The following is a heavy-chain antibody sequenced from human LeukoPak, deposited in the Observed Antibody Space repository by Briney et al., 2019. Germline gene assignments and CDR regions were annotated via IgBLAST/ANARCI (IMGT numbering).Heavy chain of an antibody. CDR1: GFTFSSYG. J-gene: IGHJ4*02. D-gene: IGHD2-15*01. CDR3: ARDFCSSGSCHEDY. V-gene: IGHV3-33*01. Sequence: GGSLRLSCAASGFTFSSYGMHWVRQAPGKGLEWVAVIWYDGSNKYYADSVKGRFTISRDNSKNTLYPQMNSLRAEDTAVYYCARDFCSSGSCHEDYWGQGTLVTVSS. CDR2: IWYDGSNK.